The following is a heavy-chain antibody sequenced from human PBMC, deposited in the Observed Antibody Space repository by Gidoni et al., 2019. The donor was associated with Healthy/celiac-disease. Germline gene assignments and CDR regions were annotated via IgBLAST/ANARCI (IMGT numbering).Heavy chain of an antibody. CDR3: AREEGKSNPQAFDI. D-gene: IGHD3-10*01. V-gene: IGHV1-69*08. CDR1: GGTFSSYT. J-gene: IGHJ3*02. Sequence: QVQLVQSGAEVKKPGSSVTVSCKASGGTFSSYTISGVRQAPGQGLEWMGRISHNLGIANYAQKIQGKDTNNTDKSKSTAYREQSRVGYEDTAVYYCAREEGKSNPQAFDIWGQGTMVTVSS. CDR2: ISHNLGIA.